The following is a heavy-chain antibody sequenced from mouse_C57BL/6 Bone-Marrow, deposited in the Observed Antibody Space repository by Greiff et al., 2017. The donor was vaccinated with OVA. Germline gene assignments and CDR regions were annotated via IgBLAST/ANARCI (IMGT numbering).Heavy chain of an antibody. CDR1: GFNINDYY. J-gene: IGHJ2*01. CDR3: TARHSNPCFDY. CDR2: IDPEDGDT. D-gene: IGHD2-5*01. V-gene: IGHV14-1*01. Sequence: EVQLQQSGAELVRPGASVKLSCTASGFNINDYYMHWVKQRPEQGLEWIGRIDPEDGDTDYAPKFQGKATMTADTSSNTSYLPLSSLTSEDTAVYYRTARHSNPCFDYWGQGTTLTVSS.